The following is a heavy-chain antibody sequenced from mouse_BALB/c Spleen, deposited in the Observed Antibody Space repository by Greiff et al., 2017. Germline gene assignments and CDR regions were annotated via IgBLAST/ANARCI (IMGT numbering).Heavy chain of an antibody. CDR2: IYPGDGDT. CDR3: ARVDYRYDWFAY. V-gene: IGHV1-80*01. CDR1: GYAFSSYW. D-gene: IGHD2-14*01. Sequence: QVQLQQSGAELVRPGSSVKISCKASGYAFSSYWMNWVKQRPGQGLEWIGQIYPGDGDTNYNGKFKGKATLTADKSSSTAYMQLSSLTSEDSAVYFCARVDYRYDWFAYWGQGTLVTVSA. J-gene: IGHJ3*01.